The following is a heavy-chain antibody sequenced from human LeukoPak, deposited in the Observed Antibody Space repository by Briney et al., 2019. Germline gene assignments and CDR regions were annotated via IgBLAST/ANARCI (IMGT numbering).Heavy chain of an antibody. Sequence: GGSLRLSCAASRFTFDVYAMHWVRQAPGKGLEWVSGISWNSGSIGYADSVKGRFAISRDNAKNSLYLQMNSLRAEDTALYYCAKAAFWSIAARAFDIWGQGTMVTVSS. CDR1: RFTFDVYA. J-gene: IGHJ3*02. D-gene: IGHD6-6*01. CDR3: AKAAFWSIAARAFDI. CDR2: ISWNSGSI. V-gene: IGHV3-9*01.